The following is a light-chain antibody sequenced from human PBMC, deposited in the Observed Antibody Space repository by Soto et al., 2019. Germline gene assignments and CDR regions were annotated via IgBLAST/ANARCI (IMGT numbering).Light chain of an antibody. J-gene: IGKJ3*01. Sequence: DIVLTQSPATLSLSPGERATLSCRASQSVSRDFAWYQQKPGQAPRLLIYDASNRATGIPARFSGSGSGTDFTLTINSIQPEDFAVYYCQHRHNFGPGTKVDFK. CDR1: QSVSRD. CDR3: QHRHN. CDR2: DAS. V-gene: IGKV3-11*01.